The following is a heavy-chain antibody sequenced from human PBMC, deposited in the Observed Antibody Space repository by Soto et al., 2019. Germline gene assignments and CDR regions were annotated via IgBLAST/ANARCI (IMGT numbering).Heavy chain of an antibody. CDR1: GGTFSSYA. Sequence: ASVKVSCKASGGTFSSYAISWVRQAPGQGLEWMGGIIPIFGTANYAQKFQGRVTITADESTSTAYMELSSLRSEDTAVYYCAREGDIVVVPGYYYGMDVWGQGTTVTVS. V-gene: IGHV1-69*13. CDR2: IIPIFGTA. J-gene: IGHJ6*02. CDR3: AREGDIVVVPGYYYGMDV. D-gene: IGHD2-2*01.